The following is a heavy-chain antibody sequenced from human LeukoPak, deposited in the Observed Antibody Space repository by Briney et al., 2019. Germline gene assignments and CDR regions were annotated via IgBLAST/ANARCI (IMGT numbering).Heavy chain of an antibody. CDR2: ISDSGAST. D-gene: IGHD3-16*01. CDR3: ARDLGAWFDS. V-gene: IGHV3-23*01. CDR1: GFTFSNYA. J-gene: IGHJ5*01. Sequence: GGSLRLSCAASGFTFSNYAMSWVRQAPGKGLEWVSPISDSGASTYYADSVKGRFTISRDNAKNSLYLQMNSLRAEDTAVYYCARDLGAWFDSWGQGTLVTVSS.